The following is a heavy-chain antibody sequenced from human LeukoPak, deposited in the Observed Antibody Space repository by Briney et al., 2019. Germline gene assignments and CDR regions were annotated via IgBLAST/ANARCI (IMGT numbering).Heavy chain of an antibody. CDR3: AREGILGIPLDY. V-gene: IGHV4-30-4*08. Sequence: SETLSLTCTVSGGSISSGDYYWSWIRRPPGKGLEWIGYIYYSGSTYYNPSLKSRVTISVDTSKNQFSLKLSSVTAADTAVYYCAREGILGIPLDYWGQGTLVTVSS. CDR2: IYYSGST. D-gene: IGHD7-27*01. J-gene: IGHJ4*02. CDR1: GGSISSGDYY.